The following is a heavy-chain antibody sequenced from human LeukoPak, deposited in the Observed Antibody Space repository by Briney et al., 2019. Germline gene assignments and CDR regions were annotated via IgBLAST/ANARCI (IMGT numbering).Heavy chain of an antibody. CDR3: ARRVTYGNTFDS. Sequence: PSETLSLTRTLSGDSTSSTLYLCGSIRQPPGKGLEWIGHIYYTGTTYYNPSLKRQATIPVHTSKNQFSLKLNSVTPADLATYYCARRVTYGNTFDSWGQGTLVTVSS. V-gene: IGHV4-39*01. CDR1: GDSTSSTLYL. D-gene: IGHD5-24*01. CDR2: IYYTGTT. J-gene: IGHJ4*02.